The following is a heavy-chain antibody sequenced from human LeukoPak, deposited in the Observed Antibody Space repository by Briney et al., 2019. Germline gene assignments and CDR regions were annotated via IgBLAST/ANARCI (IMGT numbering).Heavy chain of an antibody. J-gene: IGHJ4*02. V-gene: IGHV4-59*01. CDR2: IYYSGST. CDR1: GGSISSYY. Sequence: PSETLSLTCTVSGGSISSYYWSWIRQSPGKGLEWIGYIYYSGSTNYNPSLKSRVTISVDTSKNQFSLKLSSVTAADTAVYYCAKILYSSSWYPYFDYWGQGTLVTVSS. D-gene: IGHD6-13*01. CDR3: AKILYSSSWYPYFDY.